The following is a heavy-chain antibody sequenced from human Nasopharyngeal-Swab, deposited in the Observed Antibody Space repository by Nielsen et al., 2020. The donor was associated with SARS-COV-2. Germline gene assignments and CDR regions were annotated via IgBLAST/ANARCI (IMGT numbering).Heavy chain of an antibody. CDR3: ARGGGGDNWFDP. D-gene: IGHD3-10*01. CDR2: INSDGSST. J-gene: IGHJ5*02. V-gene: IGHV3-74*01. Sequence: GGSLRLSCAASGFTFSSYWMHWVRQAPGKGLVWVSRINSDGSSTSYADSVKGRFTISRDNAKNTLYLQMNSLRAEDTAVYYCARGGGGDNWFDPWGQGTLVTVSS. CDR1: GFTFSSYW.